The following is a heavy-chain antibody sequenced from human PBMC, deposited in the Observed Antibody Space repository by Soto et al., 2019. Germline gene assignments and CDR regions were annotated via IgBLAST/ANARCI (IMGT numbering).Heavy chain of an antibody. CDR3: ARVGVVPAAIIHKYYYYYMDV. CDR2: IKQDGSEK. V-gene: IGHV3-7*01. Sequence: GGSLRLSCAASGFTFSSYWMSWVRQAPGKGLEWVANIKQDGSEKYYVDTMKGRFNISRDNAKNSLYLQMNSRRAEDTAVYYCARVGVVPAAIIHKYYYYYMDVWGKGTTVTVSS. CDR1: GFTFSSYW. D-gene: IGHD2-2*01. J-gene: IGHJ6*03.